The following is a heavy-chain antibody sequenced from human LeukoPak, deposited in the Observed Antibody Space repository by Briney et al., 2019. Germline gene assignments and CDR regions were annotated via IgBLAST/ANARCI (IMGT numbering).Heavy chain of an antibody. Sequence: RGSLRLSCAASGFTFSSHGMHWVRQAPGKGLEWVAVIWYDGSNKYDADSVKGRLTISRDNSKNTLYLQMNSLRAEDTAVYYCARSRSSWGGPTFDYWGQGTLVTVSS. CDR1: GFTFSSHG. J-gene: IGHJ4*02. CDR3: ARSRSSWGGPTFDY. CDR2: IWYDGSNK. V-gene: IGHV3-33*01. D-gene: IGHD6-13*01.